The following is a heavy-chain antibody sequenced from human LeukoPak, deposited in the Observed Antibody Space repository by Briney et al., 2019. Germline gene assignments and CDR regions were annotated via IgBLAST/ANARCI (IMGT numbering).Heavy chain of an antibody. CDR2: ISSSSSYI. CDR3: ATIPSTELNAY. Sequence: GGSLRLSCAASGFTFSSYSMNWVRQAPGKGLEWLSSISSSSSYIYYADSVRGRFTISRDNAKNSLYLQMNSLRADDTAVYFCATIPSTELNAYWGQGTLVTVSS. V-gene: IGHV3-21*01. D-gene: IGHD2-21*01. J-gene: IGHJ4*02. CDR1: GFTFSSYS.